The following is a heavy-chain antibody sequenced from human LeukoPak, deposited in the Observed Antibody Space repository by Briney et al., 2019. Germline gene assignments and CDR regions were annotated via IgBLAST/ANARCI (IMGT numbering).Heavy chain of an antibody. J-gene: IGHJ4*02. V-gene: IGHV3-23*01. Sequence: GGSLRLSCAASGFSFSRFAMSWVRQAPGKGLEWVSAISDSGGRINYADSVKGRFTISRDNAKNSLYLQMNSLRDEDTAVYYCARAFGLTDYWGQGTLVTVSS. D-gene: IGHD3/OR15-3a*01. CDR1: GFSFSRFA. CDR2: ISDSGGRI. CDR3: ARAFGLTDY.